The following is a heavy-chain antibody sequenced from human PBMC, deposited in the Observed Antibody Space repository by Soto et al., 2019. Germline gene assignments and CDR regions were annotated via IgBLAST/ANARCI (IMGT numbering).Heavy chain of an antibody. Sequence: QITLKESGPTLVKPTQTLTLTCTFSGFSLSTSGVGVGWIRQPPGKALEWLALIYWHDDKRYSPSLKGRLTITKDASKQQVVLTMTSMDPVDTATYSCAHSYYDSSGYYSPGDAFDIWGQGTMVTVSS. D-gene: IGHD3-22*01. CDR1: GFSLSTSGVG. J-gene: IGHJ3*02. CDR3: AHSYYDSSGYYSPGDAFDI. V-gene: IGHV2-5*01. CDR2: IYWHDDK.